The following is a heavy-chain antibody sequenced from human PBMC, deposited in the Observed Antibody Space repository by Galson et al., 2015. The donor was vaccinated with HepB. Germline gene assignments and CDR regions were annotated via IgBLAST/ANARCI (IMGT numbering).Heavy chain of an antibody. V-gene: IGHV3-23*01. CDR1: GFIVDGSG. CDR3: TRDSGWESAY. D-gene: IGHD3-10*01. Sequence: SLRLSCAASGFIVDGSGMSWVRQAPGKGLEWVSGISASGGKTYQADPLKGRFTMSRENFQNTFYLQMKRLRVDDSALYYCTRDSGWESAYWGQGTLVTVSS. J-gene: IGHJ4*02. CDR2: ISASGGKT.